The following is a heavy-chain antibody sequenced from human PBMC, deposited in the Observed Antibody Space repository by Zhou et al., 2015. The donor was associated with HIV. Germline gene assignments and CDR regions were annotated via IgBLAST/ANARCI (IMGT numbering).Heavy chain of an antibody. CDR3: ASEKGQTSYFDY. CDR1: GYTFTSYY. D-gene: IGHD3-16*01. J-gene: IGHJ4*02. V-gene: IGHV1-46*01. Sequence: QVQLVQSGAEVKKPGASVKVSCKASGYTFTSYYMHWVRQAPGQGLEWMGIINPSGGSTNYAQKFQGRITMTRDTSTSVVYMELSSLRSEDTAVYYCASEKGQTSYFDYWGQGTPVTVSS. CDR2: INPSGGST.